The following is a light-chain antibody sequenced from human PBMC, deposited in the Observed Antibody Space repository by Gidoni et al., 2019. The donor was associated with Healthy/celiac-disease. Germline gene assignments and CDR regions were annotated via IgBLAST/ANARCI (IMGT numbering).Light chain of an antibody. CDR1: QSISSY. J-gene: IGKJ4*01. V-gene: IGKV1-39*01. CDR3: QQSYSTPLT. CDR2: AAS. Sequence: DIQMTQSPSSLSASVGERVTITCRASQSISSYLNWYQQKPGKAPKLLIYAASSLQSGVPSRFSGSGSGTDLTLTISSLQPEDFATYYCQQSYSTPLTCGGGTKVEIK.